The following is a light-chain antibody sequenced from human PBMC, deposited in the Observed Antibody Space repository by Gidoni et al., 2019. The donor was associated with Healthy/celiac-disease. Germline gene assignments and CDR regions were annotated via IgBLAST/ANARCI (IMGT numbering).Light chain of an antibody. Sequence: DIQMTQSPSSLSASVGDRVTITCQASQDISNYLNWYQQKPGKAPKLLIYDASNLETGVPSRFSGSGSGTDFTFTISSLQPEDIATYYCQQYDNLPLIYPPLTFGGXTKVEIK. CDR2: DAS. V-gene: IGKV1-33*01. CDR3: QQYDNLPLIYPPLT. J-gene: IGKJ4*01. CDR1: QDISNY.